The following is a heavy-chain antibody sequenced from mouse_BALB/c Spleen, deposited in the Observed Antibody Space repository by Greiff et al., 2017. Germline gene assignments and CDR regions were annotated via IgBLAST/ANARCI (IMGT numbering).Heavy chain of an antibody. Sequence: QVQLQQSGPELVKPGASVKISCKASGYSFTSYYIHWVKQRPGQGLEWIGWIFPGSGNTKYNEKFKGKATLTADTSSSTAYMQLNSLTSEDSAVYFCARGNWDGSYAMDYWGQGTSVTVSS. CDR1: GYSFTSYY. D-gene: IGHD4-1*01. CDR3: ARGNWDGSYAMDY. V-gene: IGHV1-66*01. J-gene: IGHJ4*01. CDR2: IFPGSGNT.